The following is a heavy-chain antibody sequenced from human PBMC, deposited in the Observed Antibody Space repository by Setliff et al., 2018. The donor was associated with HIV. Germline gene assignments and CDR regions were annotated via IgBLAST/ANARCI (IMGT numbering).Heavy chain of an antibody. CDR2: IYYTGST. CDR1: GGSINSGHYY. J-gene: IGHJ4*02. V-gene: IGHV4-31*03. CDR3: ARDRYAGEIDY. Sequence: PSETLSLTCTVSGGSINSGHYYWSWIRHHPGKGLEWIGYIYYTGSTYFNPSLKSRDTLSIDTSKNQFSLKLSSVTAADTAVYYCARDRYAGEIDYWGQGTLVTVSS. D-gene: IGHD3-10*01.